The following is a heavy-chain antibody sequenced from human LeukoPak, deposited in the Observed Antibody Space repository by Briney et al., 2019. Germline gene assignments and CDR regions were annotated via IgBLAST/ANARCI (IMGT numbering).Heavy chain of an antibody. J-gene: IGHJ4*02. CDR1: GFTFSSYA. V-gene: IGHV3-23*01. CDR2: ISGSGGST. Sequence: GGSLRLSCAASGFTFSSYAMSWVRQAPGKGLEWVSAISGSGGSTYYADSVKGRFTISSDNSKNTLYLQMNSLRAEDTAVYYCARDRLHYVEYEKTFDHWGQGTLVTVSS. D-gene: IGHD4-17*01. CDR3: ARDRLHYVEYEKTFDH.